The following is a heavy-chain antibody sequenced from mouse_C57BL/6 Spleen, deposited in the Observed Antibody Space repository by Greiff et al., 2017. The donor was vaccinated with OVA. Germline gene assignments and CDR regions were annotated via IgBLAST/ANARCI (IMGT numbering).Heavy chain of an antibody. V-gene: IGHV1-7*01. CDR2: INPSSGYT. CDR3: ARWGAWYFDV. J-gene: IGHJ1*03. CDR1: GYTFTSYW. Sequence: QVQLQQSGAELAKPGASVKLSCKASGYTFTSYWMHWVKQRPGQGLEWIGYINPSSGYTKYNQKFKDKATLTAYKSSSTAYMQLSSLTYEDSAVYYCARWGAWYFDVWGTGTTVTVSS.